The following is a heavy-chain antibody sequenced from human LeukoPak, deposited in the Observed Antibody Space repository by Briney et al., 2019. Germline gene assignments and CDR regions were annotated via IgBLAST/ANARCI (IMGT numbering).Heavy chain of an antibody. V-gene: IGHV3-48*03. CDR3: ARDLSGSYSFYYYGLDV. Sequence: RGSLRLSCAASGFTLSSYGMNWVRQAPGKGLEWVSFISNGGDTIHYADSVKGRFTISRDNAKNSLHLQMNSLRAEDTAVYYCARDLSGSYSFYYYGLDVWGQGTTVTVSS. CDR2: ISNGGDTI. J-gene: IGHJ6*02. D-gene: IGHD1-26*01. CDR1: GFTLSSYG.